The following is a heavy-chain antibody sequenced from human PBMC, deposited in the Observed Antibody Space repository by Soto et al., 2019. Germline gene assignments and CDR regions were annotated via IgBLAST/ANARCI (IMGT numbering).Heavy chain of an antibody. D-gene: IGHD6-13*01. Sequence: EVQLLESGGGLVQPGGSLRLSCAASGFTFSSYAINWVRQAPGKGLEWVSVISGSDGSTYYADSVKGRFTISRDNSKNTLKLQMNSLRADDTAVYYCARRSSSRYFDYWGQGSLVTVSS. J-gene: IGHJ4*02. CDR2: ISGSDGST. V-gene: IGHV3-23*01. CDR3: ARRSSSRYFDY. CDR1: GFTFSSYA.